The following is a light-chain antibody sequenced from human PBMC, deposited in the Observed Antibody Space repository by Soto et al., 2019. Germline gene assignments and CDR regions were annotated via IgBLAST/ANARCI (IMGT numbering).Light chain of an antibody. CDR3: SSYTTRSTLV. Sequence: QSALTQPASVSGSPGQSITISCPGTSSDVGAYDFVSWYQHYPGKAPKLVTFDVTHRPPGISDRFSGSKSANTASLTISGLQAEDEAFYYCSSYTTRSTLVFGGGTKVTVL. J-gene: IGLJ1*01. CDR1: SSDVGAYDF. V-gene: IGLV2-14*01. CDR2: DVT.